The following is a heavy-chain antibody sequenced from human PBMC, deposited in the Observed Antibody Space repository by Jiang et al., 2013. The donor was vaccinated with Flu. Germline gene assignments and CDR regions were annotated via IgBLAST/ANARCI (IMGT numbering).Heavy chain of an antibody. J-gene: IGHJ4*02. V-gene: IGHV3-30-3*01. CDR2: ISYDGSNK. CDR1: GFTFSSYA. D-gene: IGHD3-22*01. Sequence: SLRLSCAASGFTFSSYAMHWVRQAPGKGLEWVAVISYDGSNKYYADSVKGRFTISRDNSKNTLYLQMNSLRAEDTAVYYCARETTYYYDSSGYYYGYWGQGTLVTVSS. CDR3: ARETTYYYDSSGYYYGY.